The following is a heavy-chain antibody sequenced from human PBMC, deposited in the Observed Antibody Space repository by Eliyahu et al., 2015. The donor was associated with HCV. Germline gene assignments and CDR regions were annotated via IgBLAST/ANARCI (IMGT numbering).Heavy chain of an antibody. D-gene: IGHD7-27*01. CDR2: ISYSGGS. V-gene: IGHV4-39*01. CDR3: ARVAGVIEYYFDS. J-gene: IGHJ4*02. CDR1: GGSISSIGHS. Sequence: QLQLQVSGPRLVKPSETLSLTCTVSGGSISSIGHSWGWIRQPPGKGLEWIGRISYSGGSYYNPSLKSRVTISVDTSKKQFSLNLTSVTAADTALYYCARVAGVIEYYFDSWGQGTLVTVSS.